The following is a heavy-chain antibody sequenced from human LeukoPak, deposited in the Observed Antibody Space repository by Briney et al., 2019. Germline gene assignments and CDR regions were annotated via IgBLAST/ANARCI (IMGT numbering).Heavy chain of an antibody. J-gene: IGHJ6*02. CDR1: GFTVSSNY. V-gene: IGHV3-53*04. CDR3: ARATATRYYYYGMDV. CDR2: IYSGGST. D-gene: IGHD5-18*01. Sequence: PGGSLRLSCAASGFTVSSNYMSWVRQAPGKGLEWVPVIYSGGSTYYADSVKGRFTISRHNSKNTLYLQMNSLRAEDTAVYYCARATATRYYYYGMDVWGQGTTVTVSS.